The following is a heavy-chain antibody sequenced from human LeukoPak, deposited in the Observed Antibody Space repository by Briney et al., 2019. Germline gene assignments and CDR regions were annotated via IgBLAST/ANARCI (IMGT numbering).Heavy chain of an antibody. V-gene: IGHV3-64*01. CDR1: GFTFSSYA. Sequence: TGGSLRLSCAASGFTFSSYAMHWVRQAPGKGLEYVSAISSNGGSTYYANSVKGRFTISRDNSKNTLYLQMGSLRAEDMAVYYCARRSSSSFYYYMDVWGKGTTVTVSS. J-gene: IGHJ6*03. CDR2: ISSNGGST. CDR3: ARRSSSSFYYYMDV. D-gene: IGHD6-6*01.